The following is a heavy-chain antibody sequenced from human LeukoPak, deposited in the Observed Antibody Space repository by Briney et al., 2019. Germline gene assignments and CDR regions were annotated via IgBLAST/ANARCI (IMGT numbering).Heavy chain of an antibody. CDR1: GFTFRNYG. CDR3: AKLARDCSSTSCYISY. J-gene: IGHJ4*02. CDR2: ISGSGGST. Sequence: GGSLRLSCTASGFTFRNYGMSWVRQAPGKGLEWVSAISGSGGSTYYADSVKGRFTISRDNSKNTLYLQMNSLRAEDTAVYYCAKLARDCSSTSCYISYWGQGTLVTVSS. V-gene: IGHV3-23*01. D-gene: IGHD2-2*02.